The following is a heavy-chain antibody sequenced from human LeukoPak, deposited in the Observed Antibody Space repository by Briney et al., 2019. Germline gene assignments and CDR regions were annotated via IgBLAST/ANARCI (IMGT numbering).Heavy chain of an antibody. V-gene: IGHV4-39*01. CDR1: GGSISSSSYY. D-gene: IGHD1-26*01. Sequence: SETLSLTCTVSGGSISSSSYYWGWIRQPPGKGLEWIGNIYYSGSTYYNPSLKSRVTISVDTSKNQFSLKLSSVTTADTAVYYCARVGATDDFDYWGQGTLVTVSS. J-gene: IGHJ4*02. CDR2: IYYSGST. CDR3: ARVGATDDFDY.